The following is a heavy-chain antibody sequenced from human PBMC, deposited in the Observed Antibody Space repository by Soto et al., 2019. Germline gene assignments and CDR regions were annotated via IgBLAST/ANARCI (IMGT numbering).Heavy chain of an antibody. V-gene: IGHV4-4*02. Sequence: SETLSPTCAVSGCTFSSINWWRKMQQPPGKVQKFIGEIYHSRSTNYNPSLKSRVTRSVDKSKNQFSLKLSSVTAADTAVYYCASVLYDFWSGYGIDPWGQGTLVTVSS. J-gene: IGHJ5*02. CDR1: GCTFSSINW. CDR2: IYHSRST. D-gene: IGHD3-3*01. CDR3: ASVLYDFWSGYGIDP.